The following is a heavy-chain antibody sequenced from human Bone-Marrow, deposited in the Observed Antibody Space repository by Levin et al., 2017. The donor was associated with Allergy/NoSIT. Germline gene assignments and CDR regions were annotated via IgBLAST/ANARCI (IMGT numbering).Heavy chain of an antibody. Sequence: PSETLSLTCSVSGDSISNYYWSWIRQPPGKGLEWIGYMSHSGNAKYNPSLKSRVAISVDTSKNQFSLNVTSVIPADAAVYYCARARGGLRFLEWPYYFDSWGQGTLVTVSS. D-gene: IGHD3-3*01. V-gene: IGHV4-59*01. CDR2: MSHSGNA. CDR1: GDSISNYY. CDR3: ARARGGLRFLEWPYYFDS. J-gene: IGHJ4*02.